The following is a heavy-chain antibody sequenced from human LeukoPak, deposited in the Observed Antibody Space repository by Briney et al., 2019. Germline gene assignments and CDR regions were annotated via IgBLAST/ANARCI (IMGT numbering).Heavy chain of an antibody. CDR1: GFTFSSYS. CDR3: ARDQSITMVRGITRATPKY. Sequence: GGSLRLFCAASGFTFSSYSMNWVRQAPGEGLEWVSSISSSSSYIYYAPSVKGRFTISRDTAKNSLYLQMNSLRAEDTAVYYCARDQSITMVRGITRATPKYWGQGTMVTVSS. J-gene: IGHJ4*02. V-gene: IGHV3-21*01. CDR2: ISSSSSYI. D-gene: IGHD3-10*01.